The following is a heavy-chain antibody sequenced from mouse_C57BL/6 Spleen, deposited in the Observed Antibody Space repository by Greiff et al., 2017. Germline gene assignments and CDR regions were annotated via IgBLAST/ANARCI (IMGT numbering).Heavy chain of an antibody. CDR1: GYTFTSYW. CDR3: AKSQDRILFAY. J-gene: IGHJ3*01. Sequence: QVQLQQPGAELVKPGASVKLSCKASGYTFTSYWMHCVKQRPGRGLAWIGRIDPTSGGTKYNEKFKGKATLTVDKPSSTAYMQLSSLTSEDSAVYYCAKSQDRILFAYWGQGTLVTVSA. CDR2: IDPTSGGT. V-gene: IGHV1-72*01.